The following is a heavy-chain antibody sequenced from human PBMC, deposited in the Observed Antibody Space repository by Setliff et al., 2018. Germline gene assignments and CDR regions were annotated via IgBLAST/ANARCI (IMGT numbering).Heavy chain of an antibody. CDR2: ISYDGSNK. Sequence: GGSLRLSCAASGFTFSSYAMHWVRQAPGKGLEWVAVISYDGSNKYYADSVKGRFTISRDNSKNTLYLQMNSLRAEDTAVYYCAGRLGASTRYYYYGLDVWGQGTTVTSP. D-gene: IGHD3-16*01. V-gene: IGHV3-30*04. CDR1: GFTFSSYA. J-gene: IGHJ6*02. CDR3: AGRLGASTRYYYYGLDV.